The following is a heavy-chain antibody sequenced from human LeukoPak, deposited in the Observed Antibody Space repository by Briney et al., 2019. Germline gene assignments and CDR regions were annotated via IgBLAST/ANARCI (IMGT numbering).Heavy chain of an antibody. CDR2: IYHSGST. V-gene: IGHV4-38-2*01. Sequence: SETLSLTCAVSGCSISSGYYWGWIRQPPGKGLEWIGSIYHSGSTYYNPSLKSRVTISVDTSKDQFSLKLSSVTAADTAVYYCARGFGYSSDYWGQGTQVTVSS. CDR3: ARGFGYSSDY. D-gene: IGHD6-13*01. CDR1: GCSISSGYY. J-gene: IGHJ4*02.